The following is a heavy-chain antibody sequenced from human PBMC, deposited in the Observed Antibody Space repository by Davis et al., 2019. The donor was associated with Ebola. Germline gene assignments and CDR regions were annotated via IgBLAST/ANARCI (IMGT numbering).Heavy chain of an antibody. CDR3: ARDQGRFGELSFDY. CDR2: ISYSGST. J-gene: IGHJ4*02. Sequence: LRLSCTVSGGSISSGDYYWSWIRQPPGKGLEWIGYISYSGSTYYNPSLKSRVTISVDTSKNQFSLKLSSVTAADTAVYYCARDQGRFGELSFDYWGQGTLVTVSS. V-gene: IGHV4-30-4*01. D-gene: IGHD3-10*01. CDR1: GGSISSGDYY.